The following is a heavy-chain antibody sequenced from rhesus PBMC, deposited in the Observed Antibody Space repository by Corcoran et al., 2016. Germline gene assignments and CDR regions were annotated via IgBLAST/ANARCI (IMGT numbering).Heavy chain of an antibody. V-gene: IGHV4-76*01. CDR2: IYGSSGST. Sequence: QVQLQESGPGVVKPSETLSLTCAVSGYSISSGYDWRWIRQPPGKGLEWIGYIYGSSGSTNYNPSLKNRVTISKDTSKNQFSLKLSSVTAADTAVYYCARAGDSGYYFVDYWGQGVLVTVSS. D-gene: IGHD3-28*01. CDR3: ARAGDSGYYFVDY. CDR1: GYSISSGYD. J-gene: IGHJ4*01.